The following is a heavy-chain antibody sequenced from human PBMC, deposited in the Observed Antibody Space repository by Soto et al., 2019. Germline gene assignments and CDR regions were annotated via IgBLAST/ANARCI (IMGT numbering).Heavy chain of an antibody. Sequence: PSETLSLTCTVSGGSISSYYWSWIRQPPGKGLEWIGYIYYSGSTNYNPSLKSRVTISVDTSKNQFSLKLSSVTAADTAVYYCAGGSGYDGNIDYWGQGTLVTVSS. CDR1: GGSISSYY. V-gene: IGHV4-59*01. J-gene: IGHJ4*02. D-gene: IGHD5-12*01. CDR2: IYYSGST. CDR3: AGGSGYDGNIDY.